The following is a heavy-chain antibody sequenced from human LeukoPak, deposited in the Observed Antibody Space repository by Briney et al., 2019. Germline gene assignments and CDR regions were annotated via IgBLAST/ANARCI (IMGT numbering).Heavy chain of an antibody. D-gene: IGHD4-17*01. CDR2: IRGSGGGT. CDR1: GFTFSSYA. J-gene: IGHJ3*01. V-gene: IGHV3-23*01. CDR3: GRDPNGDYIGAFEF. Sequence: GGSLRLSCAASGFTFSSYAMTWVRQAPGKGREWVSSIRGSGGGTYYADSVRGRFTMSRDNSKNTLYLQMNNLRADDTAVYYCGRDPNGDYIGAFEFWGQGTLVTVSS.